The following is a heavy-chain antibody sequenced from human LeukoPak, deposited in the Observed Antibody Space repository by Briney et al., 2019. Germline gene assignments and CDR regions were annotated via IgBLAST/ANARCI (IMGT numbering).Heavy chain of an antibody. CDR1: GFTFSSYG. J-gene: IGHJ5*02. D-gene: IGHD3-9*01. Sequence: PAGSLRLSCAASGFTFSSYGMHWVRQAPRQGLEWVAVIWYDGSNKYYADSVKGRFTSSRDNSKNTLYLQMNSMRAEDTAVYYCARDLGFHYDILTGPRTSGWFDPWGQGTLVTVSS. CDR3: ARDLGFHYDILTGPRTSGWFDP. CDR2: IWYDGSNK. V-gene: IGHV3-33*01.